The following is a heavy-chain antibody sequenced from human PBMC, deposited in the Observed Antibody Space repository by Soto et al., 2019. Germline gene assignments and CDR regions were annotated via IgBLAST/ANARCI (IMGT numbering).Heavy chain of an antibody. V-gene: IGHV3-30*18. D-gene: IGHD5-12*01. Sequence: QVQLVESGGGVVQPGRSLRLSCAASGFTFSSYGMHWVRQAPGKGLEWVAIISYDGSNKYYADSVKGRFTISRDNSKNTLYLQMNSLRAEDTAVYYCAKDGVEMATMGHYFDYWGQGTLVTVSS. CDR3: AKDGVEMATMGHYFDY. CDR2: ISYDGSNK. CDR1: GFTFSSYG. J-gene: IGHJ4*02.